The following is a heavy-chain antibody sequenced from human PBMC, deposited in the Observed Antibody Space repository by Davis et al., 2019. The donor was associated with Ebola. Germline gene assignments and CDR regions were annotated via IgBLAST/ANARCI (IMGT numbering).Heavy chain of an antibody. Sequence: GGSLRLSCAASGFTFSRYWMSWVRQAPGKGLEWVANIKQDGSEKYYVDSVKGRFTISRDNAKNSLYLQMNSLRAEDTAVYYCARVAVAGLFGGWGQGTLVTVSS. V-gene: IGHV3-7*01. CDR1: GFTFSRYW. CDR2: IKQDGSEK. J-gene: IGHJ4*02. D-gene: IGHD6-19*01. CDR3: ARVAVAGLFGG.